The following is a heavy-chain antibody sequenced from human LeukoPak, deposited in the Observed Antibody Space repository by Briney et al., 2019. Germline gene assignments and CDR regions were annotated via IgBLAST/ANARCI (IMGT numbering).Heavy chain of an antibody. Sequence: SETLSLTCTVSGGSISSYYWSWVRQPPGKGLEWIGYIYYTGDTEYNPSLKSRVTMTVDTSKNQFSLKLQSVTAADTAVYYCARELSGNYGYWGQGILVTVSS. V-gene: IGHV4-59*01. CDR3: ARELSGNYGY. J-gene: IGHJ4*02. D-gene: IGHD3-10*01. CDR2: IYYTGDT. CDR1: GGSISSYY.